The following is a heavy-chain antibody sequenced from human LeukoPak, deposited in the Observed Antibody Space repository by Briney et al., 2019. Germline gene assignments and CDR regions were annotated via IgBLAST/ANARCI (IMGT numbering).Heavy chain of an antibody. CDR2: IYTSGST. V-gene: IGHV4-61*02. CDR3: ARDRGGELL. D-gene: IGHD1-26*01. Sequence: SETLSLTCTVSGGSISSGSYYWSWIRQPAGKGLEWIGRIYTSGSTNYNPSLKSRVTMSVDTSKNQFSLKLSSVTAADTAVYYCARDRGGELLWGQGTMVTVSS. CDR1: GGSISSGSYY. J-gene: IGHJ3*01.